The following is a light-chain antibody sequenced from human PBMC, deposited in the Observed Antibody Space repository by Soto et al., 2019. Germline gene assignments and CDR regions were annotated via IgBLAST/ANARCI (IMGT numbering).Light chain of an antibody. J-gene: IGLJ2*01. V-gene: IGLV6-57*02. CDR1: SGSIATNY. CDR2: EYT. Sequence: NFMLTQPHSVSESPGKTVTISCTVSSGSIATNYVQWYQQRPGRAPTTVIYEYTQRPSGVPERFSVSIDSSSNSASLTISRLKTEEESDYYCQSYDGSNPDVVFGGGTMLTVL. CDR3: QSYDGSNPDVV.